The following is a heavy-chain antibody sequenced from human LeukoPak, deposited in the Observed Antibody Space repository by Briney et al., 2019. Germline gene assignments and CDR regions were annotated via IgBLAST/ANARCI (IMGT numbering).Heavy chain of an antibody. CDR2: IWYDGSNK. Sequence: GGSLRLSCATSGFTFSSYGMHWVRRAPGKGLEWVAVIWYDGSNKYYADSVKGRFTISRDNSKNTLYLQMNSLRAEDTAVYYCARDMAAAATAFDYWGQGTLVTVSS. CDR1: GFTFSSYG. CDR3: ARDMAAAATAFDY. D-gene: IGHD6-13*01. V-gene: IGHV3-33*01. J-gene: IGHJ4*02.